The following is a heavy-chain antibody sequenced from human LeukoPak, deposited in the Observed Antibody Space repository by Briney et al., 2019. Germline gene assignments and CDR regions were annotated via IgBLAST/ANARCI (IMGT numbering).Heavy chain of an antibody. V-gene: IGHV4-59*08. CDR2: IYYSGST. Sequence: SETLSLTCAVYGGSFSGYYWSWIRQPPGKGLEWIGYIYYSGSTNYNPSLKSRVTISVDTSKNQFSLKLSSVTAADTAVYYCARLSGWSSTSDYWGQGTLVTVSS. D-gene: IGHD6-19*01. CDR1: GGSFSGYY. J-gene: IGHJ4*02. CDR3: ARLSGWSSTSDY.